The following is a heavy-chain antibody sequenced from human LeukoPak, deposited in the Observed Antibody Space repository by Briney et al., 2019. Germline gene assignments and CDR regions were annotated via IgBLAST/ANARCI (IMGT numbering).Heavy chain of an antibody. D-gene: IGHD1-26*01. CDR2: ISYDGSNK. Sequence: GGSLRLSCVASGFTFSSYAMHWVRQAPGEGLEWVAVISYDGSNKYYADSVKGRFTISRDNSKSTLYLQMNSLRAEDTAVYYCASWGPLPTSGSYYWGYWPQGPLVTVSS. J-gene: IGHJ4*02. CDR1: GFTFSSYA. CDR3: ASWGPLPTSGSYYWGY. V-gene: IGHV3-30*04.